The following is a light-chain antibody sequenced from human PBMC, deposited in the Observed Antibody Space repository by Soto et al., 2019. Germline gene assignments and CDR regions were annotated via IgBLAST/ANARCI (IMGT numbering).Light chain of an antibody. CDR2: GAS. Sequence: VLTQSPVTLFFSPGERATLSFSTSQSVSSSYLAWYQQKPGQAPRLLIYGASSRATGIPHRCSGSGSGTDFTLTISRLEPEDFAGYYCQQYGRSPMTFGQVTRMEIK. CDR3: QQYGRSPMT. J-gene: IGKJ5*01. V-gene: IGKV3-20*01. CDR1: QSVSSSY.